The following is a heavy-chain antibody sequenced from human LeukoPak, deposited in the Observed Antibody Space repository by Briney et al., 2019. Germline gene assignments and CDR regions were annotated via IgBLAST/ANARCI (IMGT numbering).Heavy chain of an antibody. CDR3: AREYYYDTTAGGIFDC. J-gene: IGHJ4*02. D-gene: IGHD3-22*01. Sequence: ASVKVSCKASGYTFTTYDINWVRQATGQGLEWMGWMNPNSGNTGYAQKFQGRVTITRNTSISTAYMGLSSLRSEDTAVYYCAREYYYDTTAGGIFDCWAREPWSPSPQ. CDR2: MNPNSGNT. V-gene: IGHV1-8*03. CDR1: GYTFTTYD.